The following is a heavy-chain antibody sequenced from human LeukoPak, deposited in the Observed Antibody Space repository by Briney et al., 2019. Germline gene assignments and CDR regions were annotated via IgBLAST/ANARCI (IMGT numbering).Heavy chain of an antibody. V-gene: IGHV3-21*01. CDR1: GFTFSSYS. D-gene: IGHD5-24*01. CDR3: ARDEDGYNLFDY. CDR2: ISSSSSYI. J-gene: IGHJ4*02. Sequence: GGSLRLSCEASGFTFSSYSMNWVRQAPGKGLEWVSSISSSSSYIYYADSVKGRFTISRDNAKNSLYLQMNSLRAEDTAVYYCARDEDGYNLFDYWGQGTLVTVSS.